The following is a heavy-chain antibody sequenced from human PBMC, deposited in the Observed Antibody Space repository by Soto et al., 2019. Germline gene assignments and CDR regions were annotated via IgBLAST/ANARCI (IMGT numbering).Heavy chain of an antibody. J-gene: IGHJ4*02. D-gene: IGHD6-6*01. CDR3: PRVAKYSSSSLDY. CDR1: GGSVSSGSYY. CDR2: IYYSGST. Sequence: SETLSLTCTVSGGSVSSGSYYWSWIRQPPGKGLEWIGYIYYSGSTNYNPSLKSRVTISVDTSKNQFSLKLSSVTAADTDVYYCPRVAKYSSSSLDYWGQGTLVTV. V-gene: IGHV4-61*01.